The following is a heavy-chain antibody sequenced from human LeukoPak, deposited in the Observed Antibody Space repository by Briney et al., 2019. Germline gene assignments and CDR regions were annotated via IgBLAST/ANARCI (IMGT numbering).Heavy chain of an antibody. CDR1: GFTYITYD. Sequence: GGSLRLSCAASGFTYITYDFNWVRQAPGKGLEGVALIDTSGDITYYADSVKGRFTISRDNAKNSLYLQMSSLRAEDTALYYCARVPGYYSDSAYYSDYWGQGALVTVSS. V-gene: IGHV3-48*03. CDR2: IDTSGDIT. CDR3: ARVPGYYSDSAYYSDY. D-gene: IGHD3-10*01. J-gene: IGHJ4*02.